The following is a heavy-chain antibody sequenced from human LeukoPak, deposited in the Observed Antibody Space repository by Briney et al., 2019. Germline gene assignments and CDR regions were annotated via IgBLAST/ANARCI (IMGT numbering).Heavy chain of an antibody. CDR2: INPDSGGT. Sequence: ASVTVSCKASGYTFTGYEMHWVRQAPGQGLEWMGRINPDSGGTNYAQKFQGRVTMTRDTSIGTAYVELSRLRSDDTAVYYCARDQYSSGWYGLWGQGTLVTVSS. J-gene: IGHJ4*02. CDR3: ARDQYSSGWYGL. V-gene: IGHV1-2*06. CDR1: GYTFTGYE. D-gene: IGHD6-19*01.